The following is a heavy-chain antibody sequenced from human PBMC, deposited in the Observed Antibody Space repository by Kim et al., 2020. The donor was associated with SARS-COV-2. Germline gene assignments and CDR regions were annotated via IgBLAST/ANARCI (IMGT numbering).Heavy chain of an antibody. CDR3: ASIADAPPWNNYFDS. Sequence: SETLSLTCTVSGVSINSHYWIWIRQPPGKGLEWIGYIYYTGSTSYNPSLTSRVTISVDTSKNQFSLQLTSVTAADTAVYYCASIADAPPWNNYFDSWGQGTLVSVSS. CDR2: IYYTGST. D-gene: IGHD1-1*01. V-gene: IGHV4-59*11. CDR1: GVSINSHY. J-gene: IGHJ4*02.